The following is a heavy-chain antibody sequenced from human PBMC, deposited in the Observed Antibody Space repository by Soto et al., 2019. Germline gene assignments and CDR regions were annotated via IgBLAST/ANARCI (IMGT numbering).Heavy chain of an antibody. CDR3: ARYHGAYYYYYGMDV. D-gene: IGHD4-17*01. J-gene: IGHJ6*02. Sequence: QGQLVQSGAEVKKPGASVKVSCKASGYTFTSYGISWVRQAPGQGLEWMGWISAYNGNTNYAQKLQGRVTMTTDTSTSTDYMELRSLRSDDTAVYYCARYHGAYYYYYGMDVWGQGTTVTVSS. CDR2: ISAYNGNT. CDR1: GYTFTSYG. V-gene: IGHV1-18*01.